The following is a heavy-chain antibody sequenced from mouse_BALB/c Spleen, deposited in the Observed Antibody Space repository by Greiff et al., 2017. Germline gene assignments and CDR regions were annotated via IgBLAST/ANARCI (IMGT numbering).Heavy chain of an antibody. Sequence: QVQLKQSGAELAKPGASVKMSCKTSGYTFTSYWMHWVKQRPGQGLEWIGYINPSTGYTEYNQKFKDKATLTADKSSSTAYMQLSSLTSEDSAVYYCARWDGSSYGDYWGQGTSVTVSS. CDR2: INPSTGYT. D-gene: IGHD1-1*01. V-gene: IGHV1-7*01. CDR1: GYTFTSYW. CDR3: ARWDGSSYGDY. J-gene: IGHJ4*01.